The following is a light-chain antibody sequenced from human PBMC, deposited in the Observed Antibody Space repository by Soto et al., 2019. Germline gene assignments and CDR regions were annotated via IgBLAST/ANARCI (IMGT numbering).Light chain of an antibody. V-gene: IGKV3D-20*01. CDR1: QSGSSSY. Sequence: EIVLTQSPATLSLSPGERATLSCGASQSGSSSYLAWYQQKPGLAPRLLIYDASSRATGIPDRFSGSGSGTDFTLTIRRLEPEDFAVYSCQQYGSSPYTFGQGTKLESK. J-gene: IGKJ2*01. CDR2: DAS. CDR3: QQYGSSPYT.